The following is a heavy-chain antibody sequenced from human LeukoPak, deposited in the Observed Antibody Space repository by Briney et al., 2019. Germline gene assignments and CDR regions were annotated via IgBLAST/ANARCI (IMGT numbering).Heavy chain of an antibody. CDR2: ISYDGSNK. D-gene: IGHD2/OR15-2a*01. J-gene: IGHJ6*03. CDR1: GFTFSSYG. V-gene: IGHV3-30*18. CDR3: AKDHPPSAYCLIYYYYYYMDV. Sequence: GRSLRLSCAASGFTFSSYGMHWVRQAPGKGLEWVAVISYDGSNKYYADSVKGRFTISRDNSKNTLYLQMNSLRAEDTAVYYCAKDHPPSAYCLIYYYYYYMDVWGKGTTVTVSS.